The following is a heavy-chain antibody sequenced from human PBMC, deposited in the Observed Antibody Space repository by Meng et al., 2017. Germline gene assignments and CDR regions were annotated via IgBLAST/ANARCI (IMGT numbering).Heavy chain of an antibody. CDR2: INHSGSN. V-gene: IGHV4-34*01. D-gene: IGHD7-27*01. J-gene: IGHJ6*02. Sequence: SQTLSLTCAVYGRCFSGYYWSWIRQPPGKGLEWIGEINHSGSNNYNPSLKSRVTISVDTSKNQFSLKLSSVTAADTAVYYCASLLGKRGEYYYYGMDVWGQGTTVTVSS. CDR1: GRCFSGYY. CDR3: ASLLGKRGEYYYYGMDV.